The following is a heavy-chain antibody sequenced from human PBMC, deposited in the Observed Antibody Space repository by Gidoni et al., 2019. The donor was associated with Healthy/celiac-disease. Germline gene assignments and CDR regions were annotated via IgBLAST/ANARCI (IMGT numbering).Heavy chain of an antibody. CDR1: GFTFSSYS. J-gene: IGHJ6*02. Sequence: EVQLVESGGGLVQPGGSLRLSCAASGFTFSSYSMNGVRQAPGKGLEWVSYISSSSSTIYYADSVKGRFTISRDNAKNSLYLQMNSLRDEDTAVYYCARDGRYFDVNYYGMDVWGQGTTVTVSS. V-gene: IGHV3-48*02. D-gene: IGHD3-9*01. CDR2: ISSSSSTI. CDR3: ARDGRYFDVNYYGMDV.